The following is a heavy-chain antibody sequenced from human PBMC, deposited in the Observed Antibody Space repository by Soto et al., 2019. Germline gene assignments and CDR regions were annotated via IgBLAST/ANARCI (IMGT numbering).Heavy chain of an antibody. J-gene: IGHJ6*02. D-gene: IGHD1-26*01. CDR3: ARGGEGGSLVGMDF. Sequence: GGSLRLSCAASGFTVSSNYMSWVRQTPGKGLEWVSVIYSGGSTYYADSVKGRFTISRDNSKNTLYLQMNSLRAEDTAVYYCARGGEGGSLVGMDFWGQGTTVTVSS. CDR2: IYSGGST. CDR1: GFTVSSNY. V-gene: IGHV3-66*01.